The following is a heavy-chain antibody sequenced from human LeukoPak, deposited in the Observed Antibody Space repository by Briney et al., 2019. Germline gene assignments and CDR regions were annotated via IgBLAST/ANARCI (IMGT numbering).Heavy chain of an antibody. V-gene: IGHV3-30*02. Sequence: PGGSLRLSCAASGFTFSSYGMHWVRQAPGKGLEWVAFIRYDGSNKYYADSVKGRFTISRDNSKNTLYLQMNSLRAEDTAVYYCAKDYGRDGYNSGFDYWGQGTLVTVSS. D-gene: IGHD5-24*01. CDR3: AKDYGRDGYNSGFDY. J-gene: IGHJ4*02. CDR2: IRYDGSNK. CDR1: GFTFSSYG.